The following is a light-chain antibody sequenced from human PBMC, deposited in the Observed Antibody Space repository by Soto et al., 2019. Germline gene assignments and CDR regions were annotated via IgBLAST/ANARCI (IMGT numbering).Light chain of an antibody. V-gene: IGKV3-20*01. J-gene: IGKJ2*01. CDR1: QSVNGNY. CDR3: QQYGSSFRYT. Sequence: EIVLTQSPGTLSLSPGERATLSCRASQSVNGNYLTWYQQKPGQAPRLLIYGASSSATGIPDRFSGSGSGTDFTLTISRLEPEDFAVYYCQQYGSSFRYTFGQGTKLEIK. CDR2: GAS.